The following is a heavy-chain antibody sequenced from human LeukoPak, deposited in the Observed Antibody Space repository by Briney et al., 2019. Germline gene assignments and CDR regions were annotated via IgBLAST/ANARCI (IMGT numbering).Heavy chain of an antibody. D-gene: IGHD3-22*01. Sequence: GASVKVSCKASGGTFSSYAISWVRQAPGQGLEWMGGIIPIFGTANYAQKFQGRVTMTEDTSTDTAYMELRSLRSDDTAVYYCARLDYDSSGYNWFDPWGQGTLVTVSS. CDR2: IIPIFGTA. V-gene: IGHV1-69*06. CDR3: ARLDYDSSGYNWFDP. CDR1: GGTFSSYA. J-gene: IGHJ5*02.